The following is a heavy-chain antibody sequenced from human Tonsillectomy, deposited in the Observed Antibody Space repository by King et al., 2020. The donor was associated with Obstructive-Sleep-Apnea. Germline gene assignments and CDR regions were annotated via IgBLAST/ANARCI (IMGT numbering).Heavy chain of an antibody. J-gene: IGHJ4*02. Sequence: VQLVETGGGVVQPGGSLRLSCAASGFIFSDYGMHWVRQAPGKGLEWVAFIRYDGSDKYYEDSVKGRFTISRDNSKNTLFLQMNSLRAEDKAEYYCARGVHSSTWFWRQGTLVTVSS. V-gene: IGHV3-30*02. CDR1: GFIFSDYG. CDR3: ARGVHSSTWF. CDR2: IRYDGSDK. D-gene: IGHD6-13*01.